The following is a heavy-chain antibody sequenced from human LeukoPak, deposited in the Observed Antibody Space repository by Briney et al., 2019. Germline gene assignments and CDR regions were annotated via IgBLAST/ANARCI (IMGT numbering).Heavy chain of an antibody. J-gene: IGHJ4*02. CDR1: GFTFSNAW. D-gene: IGHD1-1*01. CDR2: IKQDGSSK. V-gene: IGHV3-7*01. Sequence: GGSLRLSCAASGFTFSNAWMSWVRQAPGKGLEWVANIKQDGSSKYYVESVKGRFTISRDNAKNSLYLQMNSLRAEDTAIYYCARDTTYKLDSWGQGTLVTVSS. CDR3: ARDTTYKLDS.